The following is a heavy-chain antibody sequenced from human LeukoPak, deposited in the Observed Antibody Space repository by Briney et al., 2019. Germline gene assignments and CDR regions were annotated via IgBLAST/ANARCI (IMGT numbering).Heavy chain of an antibody. D-gene: IGHD2-2*01. CDR2: INSSSSYI. J-gene: IGHJ4*02. Sequence: GGSLRLSCAASGFTFSSYSMNWVRQAPGKGLEWVSSINSSSSYIYYADSVKGRFTISRDNAKNSLYLQMNSLRAEDTAVYYCARNLPAADYWGQGTLVTVPS. CDR1: GFTFSSYS. V-gene: IGHV3-21*01. CDR3: ARNLPAADY.